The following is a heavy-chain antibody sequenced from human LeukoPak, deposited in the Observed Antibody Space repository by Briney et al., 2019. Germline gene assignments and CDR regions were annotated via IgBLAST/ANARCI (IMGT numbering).Heavy chain of an antibody. CDR1: GYTFTSYD. J-gene: IGHJ6*02. Sequence: GASVKVSCKASGYTFTSYDINRVRQATGQGLEWMGWMNPNSGNTGYAQKFRGRVSMTRDTSISTAYMELSSLRSEDTAVYYCARGPVEAVFGVSTEDWGQGTTVTVSS. CDR2: MNPNSGNT. CDR3: ARGPVEAVFGVSTED. D-gene: IGHD3-10*02. V-gene: IGHV1-8*01.